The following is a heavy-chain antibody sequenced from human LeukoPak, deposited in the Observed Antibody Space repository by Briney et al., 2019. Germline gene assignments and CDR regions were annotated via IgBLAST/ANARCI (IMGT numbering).Heavy chain of an antibody. V-gene: IGHV4-34*01. Sequence: SETLSLTCAVYGGSFSGYHWSWIRQPPGKGLEWIGEINHSGSTNYNPSLKSRVTISVDTSKNQFSLKLSSVTAADTAVYYCARAKPLYGVQFDYWGQGTLVTVSS. J-gene: IGHJ4*02. D-gene: IGHD4-17*01. CDR2: INHSGST. CDR1: GGSFSGYH. CDR3: ARAKPLYGVQFDY.